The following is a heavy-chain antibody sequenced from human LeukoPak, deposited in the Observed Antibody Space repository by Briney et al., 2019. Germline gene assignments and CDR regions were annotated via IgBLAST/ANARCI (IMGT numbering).Heavy chain of an antibody. J-gene: IGHJ4*02. CDR2: NRGSGSPI. V-gene: IGHV3-11*01. CDR3: ARCYYDNSGYYYFDY. Sequence: GGFLRLSCAASGFTFSDYYMSWIRQAPGQGLEWVSCNRGSGSPISSADSVKGRFTISRDNAKNSLYLQMNTLRAEDTAVYYCARCYYDNSGYYYFDYWGQGTLVTVSS. CDR1: GFTFSDYY. D-gene: IGHD3-22*01.